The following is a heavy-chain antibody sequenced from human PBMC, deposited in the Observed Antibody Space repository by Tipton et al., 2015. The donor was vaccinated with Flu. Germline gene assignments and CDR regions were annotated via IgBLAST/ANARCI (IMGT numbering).Heavy chain of an antibody. CDR3: ARGGTVRNGMDV. V-gene: IGHV4-61*02. CDR2: VYPSGSA. J-gene: IGHJ6*02. CDR1: GGSISSGSYY. D-gene: IGHD4-11*01. Sequence: LRLSCTVSGGSISSGSYYWSWIRQPAGKGLEWIGRVYPSGSANYNPSLKSRVTISVDTSKNQFSLKLSSVTAADTAVYYCARGGTVRNGMDVWGQGTTVTVSS.